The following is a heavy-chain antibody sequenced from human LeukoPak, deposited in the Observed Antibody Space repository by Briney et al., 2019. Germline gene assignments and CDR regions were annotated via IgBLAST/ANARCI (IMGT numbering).Heavy chain of an antibody. V-gene: IGHV4-39*01. D-gene: IGHD2-15*01. CDR2: IYYSGST. CDR1: GGSISSSSYY. CDR3: ARHVGDIVVVVAGGLNWFDP. J-gene: IGHJ5*02. Sequence: SETLSLTCTVSGGSISSSSYYWGWIRQPPGKGLEWIGSIYYSGSTYYNPSLKSRVTISVDTSKNQFSLKLSSVTAADTAVYYCARHVGDIVVVVAGGLNWFDPWGQGTLVTVSS.